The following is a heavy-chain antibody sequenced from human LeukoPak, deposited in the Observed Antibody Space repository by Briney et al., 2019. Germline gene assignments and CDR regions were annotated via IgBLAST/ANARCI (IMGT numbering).Heavy chain of an antibody. CDR1: GFTVSSNY. Sequence: GGSLRLSCAASGFTVSSNYMSWVRQAPGKGLEWVSVIYSGGRTYYADSVKGRFTISRDISKNTLYLQMNSLRAEDTAVYYCARAEWFGVVTGAFDIWGQGTMVTVSS. CDR2: IYSGGRT. D-gene: IGHD3-10*01. CDR3: ARAEWFGVVTGAFDI. J-gene: IGHJ3*02. V-gene: IGHV3-66*01.